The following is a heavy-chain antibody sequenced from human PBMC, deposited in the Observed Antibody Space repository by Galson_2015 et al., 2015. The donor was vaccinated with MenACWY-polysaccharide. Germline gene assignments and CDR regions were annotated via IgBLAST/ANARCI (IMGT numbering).Heavy chain of an antibody. CDR3: ARSPTRPHYDRGGSKLGYFDY. J-gene: IGHJ4*02. D-gene: IGHD3-22*01. CDR2: IKQDGSET. CDR1: GFIFSNYW. V-gene: IGHV3-7*03. Sequence: SLRLSCAASGFIFSNYWMSWVRQAPGKGLEWVANIKQDGSETYYVDSVRGRFTISRDNAKNSLYLQMNSLRAEDTALYYCARSPTRPHYDRGGSKLGYFDYWGQGTLVPVSS.